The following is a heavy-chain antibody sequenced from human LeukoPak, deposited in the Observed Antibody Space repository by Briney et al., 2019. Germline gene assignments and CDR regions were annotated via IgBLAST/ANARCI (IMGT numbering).Heavy chain of an antibody. Sequence: SETLSLTCTVSGGSISSYYWSWIRQPPGKGLEWIGYIYYSGSTNYNPSLKSRVTISVDTSKNQFSLKLSSVTAADTAVYYCARDAGYTFDYWGQGTLVTVSS. CDR1: GGSISSYY. D-gene: IGHD5-18*01. J-gene: IGHJ4*02. CDR3: ARDAGYTFDY. CDR2: IYYSGST. V-gene: IGHV4-59*01.